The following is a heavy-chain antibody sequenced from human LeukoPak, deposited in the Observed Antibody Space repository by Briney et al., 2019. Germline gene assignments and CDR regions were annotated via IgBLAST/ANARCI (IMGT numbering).Heavy chain of an antibody. CDR1: GGPFSGYY. J-gene: IGHJ5*02. CDR2: INHSGST. CDR3: ARGLVSSSGWFDP. Sequence: KPSETLSFTCAGYGGPFSGYYWSWIRQPPGKGLEWIGEINHSGSTNYNPSLKSRVTISVDTSKNQFSLKLSSVTAADTAVYYCARGLVSSSGWFDPWGQGTLVTVSS. V-gene: IGHV4-34*01. D-gene: IGHD6-13*01.